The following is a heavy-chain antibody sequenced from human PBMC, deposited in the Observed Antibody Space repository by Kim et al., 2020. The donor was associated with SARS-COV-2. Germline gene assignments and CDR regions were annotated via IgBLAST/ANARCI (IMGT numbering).Heavy chain of an antibody. V-gene: IGHV4-59*01. CDR3: ARVLGATREYYYYYYMDV. D-gene: IGHD3-16*01. Sequence: RSRVTISVDTSKNQFSLKLSSVTAADTAVYYCARVLGATREYYYYYYMDVWGKGTTVTVSS. J-gene: IGHJ6*03.